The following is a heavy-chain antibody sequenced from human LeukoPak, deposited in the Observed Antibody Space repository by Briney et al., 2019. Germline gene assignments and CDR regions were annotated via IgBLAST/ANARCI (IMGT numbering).Heavy chain of an antibody. CDR3: TRVEKGFWSGFKMDV. Sequence: GGSLRLSCAASGFTFSSYSMNWVRQAPGKGLEWVSYISSSSTIYCADSVKGRFIISRDNDKNSLYLQMNSLRVEDTAVYFCTRVEKGFWSGFKMDVWGKGTTVAVSS. CDR1: GFTFSSYS. CDR2: ISSSSTI. V-gene: IGHV3-48*01. D-gene: IGHD3-3*01. J-gene: IGHJ6*04.